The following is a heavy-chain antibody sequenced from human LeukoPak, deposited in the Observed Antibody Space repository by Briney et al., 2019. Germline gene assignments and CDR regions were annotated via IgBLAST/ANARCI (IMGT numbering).Heavy chain of an antibody. CDR3: VKTRKGSSERFCCPMDV. J-gene: IGHJ6*03. Sequence: PGGSLRLSCAASGFTFSSYGTHWVRQAPGKGLEGVAFIRFDGSNKYYGGSVQGQFTICRDNYQDTLDLQMNSLRGEDAAVYYCVKTRKGSSERFCCPMDVWGKGPTVTVSS. CDR1: GFTFSSYG. V-gene: IGHV3-30*02. D-gene: IGHD6-6*01. CDR2: IRFDGSNK.